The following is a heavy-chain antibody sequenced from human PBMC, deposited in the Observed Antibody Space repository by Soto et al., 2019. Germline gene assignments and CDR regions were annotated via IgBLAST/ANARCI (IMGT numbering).Heavy chain of an antibody. CDR3: ARVKAYYYDSSGSHYYYYGMDV. D-gene: IGHD3-22*01. CDR2: IIPIFGTA. CDR1: GGTFSSYA. J-gene: IGHJ6*02. Sequence: QVQLVQSGAEVKKPGSSVKVSCKASGGTFSSYAISWVRQAPGQGLEWMGGIIPIFGTANYAQKFQGRVTITADESTSTAYMELSSLRYEDTAVYYCARVKAYYYDSSGSHYYYYGMDVWGQGTTVTVSS. V-gene: IGHV1-69*01.